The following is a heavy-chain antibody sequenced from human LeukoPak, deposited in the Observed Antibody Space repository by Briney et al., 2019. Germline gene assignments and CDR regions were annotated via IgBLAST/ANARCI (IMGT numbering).Heavy chain of an antibody. V-gene: IGHV4-34*01. CDR1: GGSLSGYY. J-gene: IGHJ4*02. CDR2: INHSGST. Sequence: SETLSLTCAVYGGSLSGYYWSWIRQPPGKGLEWIGEINHSGSTNYNPSLKSRVTISVDTSKNQFSLKLSSVTAADTAVYYCARLWFGELLSSDYWGQGTLVTVSS. D-gene: IGHD3-10*01. CDR3: ARLWFGELLSSDY.